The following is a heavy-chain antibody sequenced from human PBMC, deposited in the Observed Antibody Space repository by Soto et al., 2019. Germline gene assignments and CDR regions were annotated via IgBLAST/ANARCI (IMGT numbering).Heavy chain of an antibody. J-gene: IGHJ3*02. Sequence: SVKVSCKASGGTFSSYAISWVRQAPGQGLEWMGGIIPIFGTANYAQKFQGRVTITADESTSTAYMELSSLRSEDTAVYYCATSSGIAARFAGAFDIWGQGTMVTVSS. V-gene: IGHV1-69*13. CDR2: IIPIFGTA. CDR3: ATSSGIAARFAGAFDI. D-gene: IGHD6-6*01. CDR1: GGTFSSYA.